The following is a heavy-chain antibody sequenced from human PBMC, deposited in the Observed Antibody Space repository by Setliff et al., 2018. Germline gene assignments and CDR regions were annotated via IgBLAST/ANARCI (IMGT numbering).Heavy chain of an antibody. D-gene: IGHD3-3*01. CDR2: IKQDGSEK. J-gene: IGHJ6*03. CDR3: ARESSITIFGVPYYYYYMDV. CDR1: GFTFSSYW. V-gene: IGHV3-7*01. Sequence: PGGSLRLSCAASGFTFSSYWMSWVRQAPGKGLEWVANIKQDGSEKYYVDSVKGRFTISRDNAKNSLYLQMNSLRAEDTAVYYCARESSITIFGVPYYYYYMDVWGKGTTVTVSS.